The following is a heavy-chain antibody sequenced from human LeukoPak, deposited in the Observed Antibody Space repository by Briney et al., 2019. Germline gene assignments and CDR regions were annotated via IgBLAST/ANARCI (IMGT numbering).Heavy chain of an antibody. Sequence: PGGSLRLSCAASGFTFSSYGMHWVRQAPGKGLEWVAFIRYDGSNKYYADSVKGRFTISRDNSKNTLYLQMNSLRAEDTAVYYCARDGEMAHIGNAFDIWGQGTMVTVSS. CDR1: GFTFSSYG. CDR2: IRYDGSNK. V-gene: IGHV3-30*02. D-gene: IGHD5-24*01. J-gene: IGHJ3*02. CDR3: ARDGEMAHIGNAFDI.